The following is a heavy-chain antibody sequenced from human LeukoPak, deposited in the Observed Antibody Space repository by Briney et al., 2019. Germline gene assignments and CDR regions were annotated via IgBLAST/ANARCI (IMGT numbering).Heavy chain of an antibody. J-gene: IGHJ4*02. Sequence: GGSLRLSCATSGFTFSNYWVHWVRQAPGKGLVWVSRINRDGSTTKYADSVKGRFTVSRDNAKNTLNLQMNSLRAEDTAVYYCARDKKSGESSEIDYWGQGTLVTVSS. V-gene: IGHV3-74*03. CDR3: ARDKKSGESSEIDY. CDR2: INRDGSTT. CDR1: GFTFSNYW. D-gene: IGHD3-10*01.